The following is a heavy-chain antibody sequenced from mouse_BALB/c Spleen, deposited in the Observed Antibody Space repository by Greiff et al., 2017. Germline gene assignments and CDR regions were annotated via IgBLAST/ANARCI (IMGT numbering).Heavy chain of an antibody. D-gene: IGHD4-1*01. CDR3: AGLGFWFAY. CDR2: ISDGGSYT. Sequence: EVKLVESGGGLVKPGGSLKLSCAASGFTFSDYYMYWVRQTPEKRLEWVATISDGGSYTYYPDSVKGRFTISRDNAKNNLYLQMSSLKSEDTAMYYCAGLGFWFAYWGQGTLVTVSA. J-gene: IGHJ3*01. CDR1: GFTFSDYY. V-gene: IGHV5-4*02.